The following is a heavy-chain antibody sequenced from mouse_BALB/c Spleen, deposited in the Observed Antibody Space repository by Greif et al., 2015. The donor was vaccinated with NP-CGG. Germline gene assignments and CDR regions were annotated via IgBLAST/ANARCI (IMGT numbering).Heavy chain of an antibody. V-gene: IGHV1S81*02. D-gene: IGHD2-1*01. CDR1: GYTLTSYY. CDR3: TRYGSYRYFDV. J-gene: IGHJ1*01. Sequence: VQLQQSGAELVKPGASVKLSCKASGYTLTSYYMYWVKQRPGQGLEWIGEINPSNGGTNFNEKFKSKATLTVDKSSSTAYMQLSSLTSEDSAVYYCTRYGSYRYFDVWGAGTTVTVSS. CDR2: INPSNGGT.